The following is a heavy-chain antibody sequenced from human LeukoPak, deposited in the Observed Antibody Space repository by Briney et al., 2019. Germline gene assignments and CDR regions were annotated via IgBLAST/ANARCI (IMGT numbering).Heavy chain of an antibody. V-gene: IGHV4-59*01. Sequence: SEILSLTCTVSGGSISSYYWSWIRQPPGKGLEWIGYIYYSGSTNYNPSLKSRVTISVDTSKNQFSLKLSSVTAADTAVYYCARQVDWFDPWGQGTLVTVSS. CDR2: IYYSGST. CDR3: ARQVDWFDP. J-gene: IGHJ5*02. CDR1: GGSISSYY.